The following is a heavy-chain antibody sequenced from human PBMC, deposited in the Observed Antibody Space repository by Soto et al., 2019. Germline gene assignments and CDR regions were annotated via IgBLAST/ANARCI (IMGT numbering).Heavy chain of an antibody. Sequence: EVQVVESGGGLVKPGGSLRLSCAASGFGFIGTWMNWVRQAPGKGLEWVGLIKSKTSGGTTDFAAPVKDRFSISRDDSENTVYLQMNRLKTEDTAMYYCTALSTLGGVIVSSYWGQGTLVTVTS. V-gene: IGHV3-15*07. D-gene: IGHD3-16*02. CDR1: GFGFIGTW. CDR3: TALSTLGGVIVSSY. CDR2: IKSKTSGGTT. J-gene: IGHJ4*02.